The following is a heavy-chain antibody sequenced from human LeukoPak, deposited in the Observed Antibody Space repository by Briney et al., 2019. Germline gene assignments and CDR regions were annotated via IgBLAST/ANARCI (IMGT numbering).Heavy chain of an antibody. J-gene: IGHJ6*02. Sequence: ASVKVSCKVSGYTLTEFSMHWVRHAPGQGLEWIGGFDPEDGETIYAQKFQGRVTMTEDTSTDTAYMELSSLRSEDTAVYYCATELRLFGVVMNGMDVWGQGTTVTVSS. CDR1: GYTLTEFS. D-gene: IGHD3-3*01. CDR3: ATELRLFGVVMNGMDV. CDR2: FDPEDGET. V-gene: IGHV1-24*01.